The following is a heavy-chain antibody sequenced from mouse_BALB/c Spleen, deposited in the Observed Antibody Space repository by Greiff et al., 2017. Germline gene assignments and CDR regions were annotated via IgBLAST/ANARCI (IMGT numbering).Heavy chain of an antibody. J-gene: IGHJ4*01. V-gene: IGHV5-17*02. CDR2: ISSGSSTI. D-gene: IGHD1-1*02. Sequence: EVMLVESGGGLVQPGGSRKLSCAASGFTFSSFGMHWVRQAPEKALEWVAYISSGSSTIYYADTVKGRFTISRDNPKNTLFLQMTSLRSEDTAMYYCARYGYYAMDYWGQGTSVTVSS. CDR3: ARYGYYAMDY. CDR1: GFTFSSFG.